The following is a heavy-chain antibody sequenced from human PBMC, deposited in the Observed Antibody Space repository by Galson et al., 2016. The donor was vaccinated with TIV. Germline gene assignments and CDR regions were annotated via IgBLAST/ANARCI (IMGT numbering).Heavy chain of an antibody. Sequence: SLRLSCAASGFTVSTNYMTWFRQAPGKGLEWVSVIYSGGSTSYADSVKGRFTISIDTSQNTLSLQMNSLRADDTAAYYCATAISPSGAFDYWGQGTLVTVSA. J-gene: IGHJ4*02. V-gene: IGHV3-53*01. CDR3: ATAISPSGAFDY. CDR2: IYSGGST. D-gene: IGHD2-2*02. CDR1: GFTVSTNY.